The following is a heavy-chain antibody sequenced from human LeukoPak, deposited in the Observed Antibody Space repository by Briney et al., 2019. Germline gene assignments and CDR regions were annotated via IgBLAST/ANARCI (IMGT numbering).Heavy chain of an antibody. CDR2: INSDGSST. CDR3: ARDAPGIAAAGTISNY. CDR1: GFTFSSYW. J-gene: IGHJ4*02. V-gene: IGHV3-74*01. D-gene: IGHD6-13*01. Sequence: GGSLRLSCAAPGFTFSSYWMHWVRQAPGKGLVWVSRINSDGSSTSYADSVKGRFTISRDNAKNTLYLQMNSLRAEDTAVYYCARDAPGIAAAGTISNYWGQGTLVTVSS.